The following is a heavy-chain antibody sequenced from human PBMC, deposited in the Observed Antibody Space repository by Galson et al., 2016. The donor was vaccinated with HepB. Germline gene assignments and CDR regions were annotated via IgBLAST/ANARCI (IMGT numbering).Heavy chain of an antibody. J-gene: IGHJ5*02. Sequence: SLRLSCAASGFTSAFTLTNYAMHWVRQAPGKGLEWVAVISYNGHNQYYADPVKGRFTISKDISTNILYLQMNSLRPEDTAVYYCARGDYYGSGNYSNWFDPWGQGTLVTGSS. CDR3: ARGDYYGSGNYSNWFDP. D-gene: IGHD3-10*01. CDR1: GFTSAFTLTNYA. V-gene: IGHV3-30-3*01. CDR2: ISYNGHNQ.